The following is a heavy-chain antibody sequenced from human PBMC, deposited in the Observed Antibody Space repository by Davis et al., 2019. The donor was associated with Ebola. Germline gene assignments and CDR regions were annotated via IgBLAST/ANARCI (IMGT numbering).Heavy chain of an antibody. CDR1: GFTFKSSG. CDR3: TKGWVTTGTQFGS. D-gene: IGHD2-21*02. CDR2: ISGGAYTK. Sequence: PGGSLRLSCEASGFTFKSSGMSWVRQAPGKGLEWVSSISGGAYTKQYAGSVEGRFTISRDNSKNTLSLQMNSLRVDDTAIYYCTKGWVTTGTQFGSGGRGTLVTVSS. V-gene: IGHV3-23*01. J-gene: IGHJ4*02.